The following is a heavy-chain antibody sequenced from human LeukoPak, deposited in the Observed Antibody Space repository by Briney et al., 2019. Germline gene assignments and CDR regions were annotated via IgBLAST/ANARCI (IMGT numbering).Heavy chain of an antibody. CDR2: ISGSGGRT. J-gene: IGHJ6*02. CDR1: GFTFSSYA. D-gene: IGHD2-15*01. V-gene: IGHV3-23*01. Sequence: GGSLRLSCAASGFTFSSYAMSWVRQAPGKGLECVSAISGSGGRTYYTDSVKGRFTISRDNSKNTLYLQMNSLRAEDTALYYCVGAGRCPNCYYYYYGMDVWGQGTTVTVSS. CDR3: VGAGRCPNCYYYYYGMDV.